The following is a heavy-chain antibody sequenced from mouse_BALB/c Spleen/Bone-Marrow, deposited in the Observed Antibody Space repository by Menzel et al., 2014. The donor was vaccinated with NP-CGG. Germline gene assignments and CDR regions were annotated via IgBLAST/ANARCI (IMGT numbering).Heavy chain of an antibody. J-gene: IGHJ4*01. Sequence: VQLQQSGAELVKPGASVKLSCKASGYTFTSYWMHWVKQRPGQGLEWIGGINPSNGRTNYNEKFKSKATLTVDKSSSTAYMKLSSLTSEDSAVYYCAREGNYYGSIAMDYWGQGTSVTVSS. CDR1: GYTFTSYW. D-gene: IGHD1-1*01. CDR3: AREGNYYGSIAMDY. CDR2: INPSNGRT. V-gene: IGHV1S81*02.